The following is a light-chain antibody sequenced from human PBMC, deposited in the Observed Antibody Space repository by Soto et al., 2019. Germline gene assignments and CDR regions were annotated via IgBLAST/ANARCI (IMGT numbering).Light chain of an antibody. Sequence: QSALTQPASVSGSPGQSITISCTGTSSDVGGYDFVSWYQHHPGKAPKLMIFDVSNRPSGVSNRFSGSKSGYTASLTISGLQAEDEANYYCSSYTSSNTLVFGGGTKL. CDR2: DVS. CDR3: SSYTSSNTLV. J-gene: IGLJ2*01. CDR1: SSDVGGYDF. V-gene: IGLV2-14*03.